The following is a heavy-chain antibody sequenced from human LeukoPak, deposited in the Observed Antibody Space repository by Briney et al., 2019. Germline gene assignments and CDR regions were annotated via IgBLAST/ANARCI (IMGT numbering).Heavy chain of an antibody. CDR3: ARSNYDFWSGYYTEGGYFDY. D-gene: IGHD3-3*01. Sequence: GGSLRLSCAASGFTFSSYSMNWVRQAPGKGLEWVSYISSSSSTIYYADSVKGRFTISRDNAKNSLYQQMNSLRAEDTAVYYCARSNYDFWSGYYTEGGYFDYWGQGTLVTVSS. J-gene: IGHJ4*02. CDR1: GFTFSSYS. V-gene: IGHV3-48*01. CDR2: ISSSSSTI.